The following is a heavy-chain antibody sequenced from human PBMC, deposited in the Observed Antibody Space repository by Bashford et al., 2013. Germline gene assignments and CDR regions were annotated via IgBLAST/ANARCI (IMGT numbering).Heavy chain of an antibody. J-gene: IGHJ4*02. D-gene: IGHD6-13*01. Sequence: VRQAPGKGLEWVSTITGSGTITYYADSVQGRFTISRDNSKNSVSLQMNSLRVEDTAVYYCAQLQQPGVNYWGQGTLVTVSS. CDR2: ITGSGTIT. CDR3: AQLQQPGVNY. V-gene: IGHV3-23*01.